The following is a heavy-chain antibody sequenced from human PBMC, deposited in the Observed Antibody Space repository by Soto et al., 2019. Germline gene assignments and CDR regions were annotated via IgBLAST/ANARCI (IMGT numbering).Heavy chain of an antibody. CDR3: AKDREDIVLVPAAPSNY. CDR1: GFTFSSYY. Sequence: GESLKISCAASGFTFSSYYMHWVRQAPGKGLEWVAVISYDGSNKYYADSVKGRFTISRDNSKNTLYLQMNSLRAEDTAVYYCAKDREDIVLVPAAPSNYWGQGTLVTVSS. J-gene: IGHJ4*02. D-gene: IGHD2-2*01. CDR2: ISYDGSNK. V-gene: IGHV3-30*18.